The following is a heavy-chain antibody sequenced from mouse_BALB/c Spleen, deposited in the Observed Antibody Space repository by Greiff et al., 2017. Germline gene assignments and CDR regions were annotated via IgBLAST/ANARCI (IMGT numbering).Heavy chain of an antibody. Sequence: EVQLQQSGAELVRSGASVKLSCTASGFNITDYYMHWVKQRPEQGLEWIGWIDPENGDTEYAPKFQGKATMTADTSSNTAYMQLSSLTSEDTAVYYCDVNWDYFDYWGEGTTLTVSS. J-gene: IGHJ2*01. CDR1: GFNITDYY. V-gene: IGHV14-4*02. D-gene: IGHD4-1*01. CDR2: IDPENGDT. CDR3: DVNWDYFDY.